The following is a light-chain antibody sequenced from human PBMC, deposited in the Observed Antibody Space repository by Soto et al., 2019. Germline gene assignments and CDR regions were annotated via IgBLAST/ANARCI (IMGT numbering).Light chain of an antibody. CDR1: QNVRNTY. Sequence: DIVLTQSPGTLSLSPGERATLSCRASQNVRNTYLAWYQQKPGQAPRLLIYAASSLATGIPDRFSGSVSGPYFPRTISRLEPEDVAVYYCQQYGSSPGLITFGPGTKVDIK. V-gene: IGKV3-20*01. CDR2: AAS. CDR3: QQYGSSPGLIT. J-gene: IGKJ3*01.